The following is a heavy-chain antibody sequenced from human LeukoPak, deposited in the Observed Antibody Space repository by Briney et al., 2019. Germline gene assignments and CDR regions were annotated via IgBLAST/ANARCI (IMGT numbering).Heavy chain of an antibody. J-gene: IGHJ5*02. V-gene: IGHV3-11*01. CDR3: ARGTYYSGSGPGNWFDP. CDR2: ITRKAAI. D-gene: IGHD3-10*01. Sequence: GGSLRLSCAASGFSVSDYYMNWIRLSPGKWLEWVSHITRKAAIEYGDSVRGRFTISRDNANNLVYLQMDSLRPEDTAVYYCARGTYYSGSGPGNWFDPWGHGTLVTVSS. CDR1: GFSVSDYY.